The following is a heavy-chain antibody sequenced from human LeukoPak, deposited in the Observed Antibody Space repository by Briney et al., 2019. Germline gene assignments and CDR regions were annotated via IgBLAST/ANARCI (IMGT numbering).Heavy chain of an antibody. CDR3: ARMDTAMVRVFDY. CDR2: INPNSGGT. J-gene: IGHJ4*02. Sequence: ASVKVSCKASRYTFTGYYMHWVRQAPGQGLEWMGWINPNSGGTNYAQKFQGWVTMTRDTSISTAYMELSRLRSDDTAVYYCARMDTAMVRVFDYWGQGTLVTVSS. V-gene: IGHV1-2*04. D-gene: IGHD5-18*01. CDR1: RYTFTGYY.